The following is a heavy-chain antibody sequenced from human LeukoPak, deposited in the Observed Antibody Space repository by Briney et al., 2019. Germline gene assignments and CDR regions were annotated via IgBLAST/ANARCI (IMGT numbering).Heavy chain of an antibody. CDR2: IYYSGST. J-gene: IGHJ6*03. Sequence: GSLRLSCAASGFTFSNYGMNWVRQPPGKGLEWIGSIYYSGSTYYNPSLKSRVTISVDTSKNQFSLKLSSVTAADTAVYYCARVYGSGSYYNGYYYYYMDVWGKGTTVTISS. CDR1: GFTFSNYGMN. D-gene: IGHD3-10*01. CDR3: ARVYGSGSYYNGYYYYYMDV. V-gene: IGHV4-39*01.